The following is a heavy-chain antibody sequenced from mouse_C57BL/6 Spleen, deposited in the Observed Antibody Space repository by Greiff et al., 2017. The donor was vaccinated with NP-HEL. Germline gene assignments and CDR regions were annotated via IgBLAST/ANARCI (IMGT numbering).Heavy chain of an antibody. Sequence: VKLQQPGAELVRPGSSVKLSCKASGYTFTSYWMHWVKQRPIQGLEWIGNIDPSDSETHYNQKFKDKATLTVAKSSSTAYMQLSSLTSEDSAVYYCARSSNYDWYFDVWGTGTTVTVSS. CDR2: IDPSDSET. V-gene: IGHV1-52*01. CDR3: ARSSNYDWYFDV. D-gene: IGHD2-5*01. J-gene: IGHJ1*03. CDR1: GYTFTSYW.